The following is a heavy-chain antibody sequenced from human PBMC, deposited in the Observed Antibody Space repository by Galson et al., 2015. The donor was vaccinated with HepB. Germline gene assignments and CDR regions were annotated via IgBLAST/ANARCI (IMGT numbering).Heavy chain of an antibody. J-gene: IGHJ3*02. CDR2: ISSSSTYT. CDR3: AKSNTGYDAFDI. CDR1: KFTFNDYY. D-gene: IGHD1-14*01. Sequence: SLRLSCAASKFTFNDYYMSWIRQAPGKGLEWASYISSSSTYTNYADSVKGRFTISRDNAKNSLYLQMNSLRAEDTAVYYCAKSNTGYDAFDIWGQGTMVTVSS. V-gene: IGHV3-11*03.